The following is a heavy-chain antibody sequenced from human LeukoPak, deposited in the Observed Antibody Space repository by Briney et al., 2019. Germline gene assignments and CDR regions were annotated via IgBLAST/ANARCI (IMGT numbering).Heavy chain of an antibody. J-gene: IGHJ5*02. CDR3: ARDSGTTGEVKFDP. V-gene: IGHV4-39*07. CDR1: GGSISSNSYY. D-gene: IGHD3-10*01. CDR2: VYYTGST. Sequence: SETLSLTCTVSGGSISSNSYYWGWIRQPPGKGLEWVGTVYYTGSTYYNPSLKSRVTMSVDSSKTQFSLKLSSVTAADTAIYYCARDSGTTGEVKFDPWGQGTLVTVSS.